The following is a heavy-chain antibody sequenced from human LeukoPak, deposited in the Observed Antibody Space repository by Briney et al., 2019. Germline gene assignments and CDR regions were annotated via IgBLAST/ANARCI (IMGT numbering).Heavy chain of an antibody. CDR3: AKVSSTLAAAGALSFHL. J-gene: IGHJ5*02. V-gene: IGHV1-69-2*01. Sequence: ASVKVSCKASGYIFTDCFIHWIQQAPGKGLRWMGHVDPEDGKAIYADKFRGRVTMTADTSTDTVSMDLSSLTSDDTAVYYCAKVSSTLAAAGALSFHLWGQGTLVTVSS. CDR1: GYIFTDCF. D-gene: IGHD6-13*01. CDR2: VDPEDGKA.